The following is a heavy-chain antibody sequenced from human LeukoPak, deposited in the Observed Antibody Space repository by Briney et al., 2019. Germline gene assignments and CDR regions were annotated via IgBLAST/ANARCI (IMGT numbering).Heavy chain of an antibody. J-gene: IGHJ4*02. CDR3: ARGEYYYDSSGYYSYFDY. V-gene: IGHV4-4*07. Sequence: PSETLSLTCTVSGGSISSYYWSWIRQPAGKGLEWIGRIYTSGSTNYNPSLKSRVTTSVDTSKNQFSLKLSSVTAADTAVYYCARGEYYYDSSGYYSYFDYWGQGTLVTVSS. D-gene: IGHD3-22*01. CDR2: IYTSGST. CDR1: GGSISSYY.